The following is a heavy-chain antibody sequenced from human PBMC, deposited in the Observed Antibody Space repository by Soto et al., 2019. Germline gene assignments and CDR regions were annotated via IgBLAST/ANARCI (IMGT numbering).Heavy chain of an antibody. CDR1: GFTFSSYW. J-gene: IGHJ5*02. Sequence: TGGSLRLSCAASGFTFSSYWMSWVRQAPGKGLEWVANIKQDGSEKYYVDSVKGRFTISRDNAKNSLYLQMNSLRAEDTAVYYCARSSIAAPRNWFDPWGQGTLVTVSS. D-gene: IGHD6-6*01. CDR3: ARSSIAAPRNWFDP. V-gene: IGHV3-7*01. CDR2: IKQDGSEK.